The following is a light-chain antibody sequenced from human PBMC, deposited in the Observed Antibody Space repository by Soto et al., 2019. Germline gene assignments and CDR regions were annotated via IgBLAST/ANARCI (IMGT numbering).Light chain of an antibody. V-gene: IGLV2-14*01. CDR2: DVI. J-gene: IGLJ1*01. CDR1: SSDVGDYNY. Sequence: QSALTQPASVSGSPGQSITISCTATSSDVGDYNYVSWYQQHPGKAPKLMIYDVINRPSGVSNRFSGSKSDNTASLTISGLQAEDEADYYCSSDAASSTLYVFGAGTKLTVL. CDR3: SSDAASSTLYV.